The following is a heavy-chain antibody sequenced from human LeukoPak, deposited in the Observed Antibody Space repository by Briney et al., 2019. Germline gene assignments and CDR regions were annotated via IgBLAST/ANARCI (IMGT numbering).Heavy chain of an antibody. CDR3: ARSFERTVVDLLDI. CDR1: EFTFSTYG. J-gene: IGHJ3*02. D-gene: IGHD4-23*01. Sequence: QPGRSLRLSCAASEFTFSTYGMHWLRQAPGKGLEWVAVISYDGSYKFYADSVKGRFTISRDNSKSTLYLQMNSLRAEDTAVYYCARSFERTVVDLLDIWGQGTMVTVSS. V-gene: IGHV3-30*03. CDR2: ISYDGSYK.